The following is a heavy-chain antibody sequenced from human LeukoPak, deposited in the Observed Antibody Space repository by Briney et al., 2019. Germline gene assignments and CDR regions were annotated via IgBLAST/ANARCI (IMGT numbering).Heavy chain of an antibody. CDR1: GFTFSSYA. CDR2: ISGSGGRT. Sequence: GGSLRLSCAASGFTFSSYAMSWVRQAPGKGLEWVSAISGSGGRTYYADSVKGRFTISRDNSKNTLYLQMNSLRAEDTAVYYCAKVRRTVTTIFDAFDIWGQGTMVTVSS. J-gene: IGHJ3*02. V-gene: IGHV3-23*01. D-gene: IGHD4-17*01. CDR3: AKVRRTVTTIFDAFDI.